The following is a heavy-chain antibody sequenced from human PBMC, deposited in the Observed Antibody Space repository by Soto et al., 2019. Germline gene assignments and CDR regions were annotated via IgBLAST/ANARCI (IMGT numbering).Heavy chain of an antibody. Sequence: QVQLVESGGGVVQPGRSLRLSCVASGFTFTTFAMQWVRQAPGKGLEWVAVMSSDGSNTYYADSVKGRCTISRNNSNNTLDRLMSSLRAEDTAVYFCARNLWSEGFGETFDYWGQGTLVTVSS. CDR1: GFTFTTFA. CDR3: ARNLWSEGFGETFDY. CDR2: MSSDGSNT. V-gene: IGHV3-30-3*01. D-gene: IGHD3-3*01. J-gene: IGHJ4*02.